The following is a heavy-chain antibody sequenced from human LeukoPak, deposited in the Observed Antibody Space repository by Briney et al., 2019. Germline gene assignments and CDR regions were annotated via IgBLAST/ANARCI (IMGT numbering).Heavy chain of an antibody. CDR1: GFTASSHY. J-gene: IGHJ4*02. D-gene: IGHD3-10*01. CDR3: ATSYGSGSYGH. Sequence: PGGSLRLSCAASGFTASSHYMSWVRQAPGKGLEWVSVIYSGGNTYYADSVKGRFTISRDNSKNTLYLQMNSLSTEDTAVYYCATSYGSGSYGHWGQGTLVTVSS. V-gene: IGHV3-53*01. CDR2: IYSGGNT.